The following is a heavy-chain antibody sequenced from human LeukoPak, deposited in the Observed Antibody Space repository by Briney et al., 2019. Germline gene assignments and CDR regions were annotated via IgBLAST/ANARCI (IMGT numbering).Heavy chain of an antibody. CDR3: VKDRSDILTGPGSN. CDR2: ISGNGGST. Sequence: GGSLRLSCSASGFTFSSYAMHWVRQAPGKGLEYVSAISGNGGSTYYADSVKGRFTISRDNSKNTLYLQMGSLRAEDTAVYYCVKDRSDILTGPGSNWGQGTLVTVSS. CDR1: GFTFSSYA. D-gene: IGHD3-9*01. V-gene: IGHV3-64D*06. J-gene: IGHJ4*02.